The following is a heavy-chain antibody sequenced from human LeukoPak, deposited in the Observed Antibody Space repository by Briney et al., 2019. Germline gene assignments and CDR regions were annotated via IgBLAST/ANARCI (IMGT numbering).Heavy chain of an antibody. Sequence: SETLSLTCSVSGGSISSGSYLWGWIRQPPGKGLEWIGSIYYSGSTYYNPSLKSRVTISVDTSKNQFSLKLSSVTAADTAVYYCARGGGYNHFDYWGQGTLVTVSS. D-gene: IGHD5-24*01. CDR2: IYYSGST. J-gene: IGHJ4*02. CDR1: GGSISSGSYL. CDR3: ARGGGYNHFDY. V-gene: IGHV4-39*01.